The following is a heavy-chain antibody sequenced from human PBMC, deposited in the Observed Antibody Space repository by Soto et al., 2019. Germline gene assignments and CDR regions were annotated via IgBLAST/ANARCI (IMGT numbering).Heavy chain of an antibody. D-gene: IGHD3-3*02. CDR2: ISATGGST. CDR1: GFTFSNNA. CDR3: ARSPFLGYNMDV. Sequence: EVHLLESGGGLVQPGGALRVSCAASGFTFSNNAMNWVRQAPGKGLEWVSSISATGGSTYYADSVKGRFTISRDNSKNTLYVQMNSLGAEDMAVYYCARSPFLGYNMDVWGKGTTVTVSS. V-gene: IGHV3-23*01. J-gene: IGHJ6*03.